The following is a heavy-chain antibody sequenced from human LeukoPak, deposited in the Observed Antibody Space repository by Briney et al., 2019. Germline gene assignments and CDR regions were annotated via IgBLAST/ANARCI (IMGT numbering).Heavy chain of an antibody. CDR2: ISFDGRIK. CDR3: ARPGDYYYYYFGVDV. CDR1: GFTFSTYA. V-gene: IGHV3-30-3*01. J-gene: IGHJ6*02. Sequence: GGSLRLSCAASGFTFSTYAIHWVRQAPGKGLEWVAVISFDGRIKYYAESVKGRFTISRDNSRNTLYLQMNSLRAEDTAVYYCARPGDYYYYYFGVDVWGQGTTVTVSS. D-gene: IGHD7-27*01.